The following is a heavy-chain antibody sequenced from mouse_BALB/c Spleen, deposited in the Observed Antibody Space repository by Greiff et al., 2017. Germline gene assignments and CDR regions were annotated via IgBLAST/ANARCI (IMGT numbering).Heavy chain of an antibody. D-gene: IGHD2-1*01. J-gene: IGHJ3*01. CDR3: AQFPYVNYAWFAY. CDR2: IYPGDGDT. CDR1: GYTFTSYW. V-gene: IGHV1-87*01. Sequence: VQLQQSGAELARPGASVKLSCTASGYTFTSYWMQWVKQRPGQGLEWIGAIYPGDGDTRYTQKFKGKATLNADKSSSTAYMQLSSLASEDSAVYYFAQFPYVNYAWFAYWGQGTLVTVSA.